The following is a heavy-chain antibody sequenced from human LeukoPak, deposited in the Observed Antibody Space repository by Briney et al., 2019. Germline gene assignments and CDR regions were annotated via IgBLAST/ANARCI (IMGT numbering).Heavy chain of an antibody. Sequence: PGGSLRLSCAASVFTFSRYWMRWVRQAPGKGLEWVASVKEDGSQKNYMDSVKGRFTISRDNAKKSLVLEMNSLRVEATAVYYCAREAYWGPGILVTVSS. CDR3: AREAY. CDR1: VFTFSRYW. J-gene: IGHJ4*02. V-gene: IGHV3-7*01. CDR2: VKEDGSQK.